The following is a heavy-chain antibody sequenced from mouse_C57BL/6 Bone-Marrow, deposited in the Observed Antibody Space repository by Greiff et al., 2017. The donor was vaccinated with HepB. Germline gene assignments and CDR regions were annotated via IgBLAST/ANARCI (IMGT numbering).Heavy chain of an antibody. Sequence: VQLQQSGAELVRPGASVTLSCKASGYTFTDYEMHWVKQTPVHGLEWIGAIDPETGGTAYNQKFKGKAILTADKSSSTAYMELRSLTSEDSAVYYCTRDEGYAWFAYWGQGTLVTVSA. CDR3: TRDEGYAWFAY. V-gene: IGHV1-15*01. D-gene: IGHD2-3*01. CDR1: GYTFTDYE. J-gene: IGHJ3*01. CDR2: IDPETGGT.